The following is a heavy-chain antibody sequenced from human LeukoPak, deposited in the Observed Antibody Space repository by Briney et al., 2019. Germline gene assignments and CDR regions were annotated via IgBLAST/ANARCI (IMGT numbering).Heavy chain of an antibody. D-gene: IGHD6-13*01. V-gene: IGHV4-34*01. CDR2: INHSGST. Sequence: SETLSLTCAVYGGPFSGYYWSWIRQPPGKGLEWIGEINHSGSTNYNPSLKSRVTISVDTSKNQFSLKLSSVTAADTAVYYCARGSIAAADSFDYWGQGTLVTVSS. CDR3: ARGSIAAADSFDY. CDR1: GGPFSGYY. J-gene: IGHJ4*02.